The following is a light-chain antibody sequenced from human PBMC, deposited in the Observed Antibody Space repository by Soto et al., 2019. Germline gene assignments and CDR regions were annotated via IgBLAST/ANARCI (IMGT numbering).Light chain of an antibody. J-gene: IGKJ1*01. Sequence: EIVLTQSPGTLSLSPGDRATLSCRASQSVSNNYLAWYQQKPGQAPRLLIYDASTRATGIPDRFSGGGSGTDFTLTISRLEPEDFAVYYCHDYGDSARTFGQGTKVEI. CDR3: HDYGDSART. V-gene: IGKV3-20*01. CDR1: QSVSNNY. CDR2: DAS.